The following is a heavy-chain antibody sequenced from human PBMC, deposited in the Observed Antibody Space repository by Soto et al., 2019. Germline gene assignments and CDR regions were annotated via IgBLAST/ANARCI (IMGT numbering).Heavy chain of an antibody. Sequence: SETLSLTCTVSGGSISGYYWSWIRQSPGKGLEWIGYIHYSGSTNYNPSLKSRVTISVDTSKNQLSLKLSSVTAADTAAYYCARGSAAGTKSPFDYWGQGTLVTVSS. J-gene: IGHJ4*02. CDR2: IHYSGST. CDR1: GGSISGYY. V-gene: IGHV4-59*01. CDR3: ARGSAAGTKSPFDY. D-gene: IGHD6-13*01.